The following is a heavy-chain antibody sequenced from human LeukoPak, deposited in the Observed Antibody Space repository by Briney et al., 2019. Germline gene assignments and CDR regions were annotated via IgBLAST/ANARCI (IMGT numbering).Heavy chain of an antibody. CDR2: ISSSGSTL. V-gene: IGHV3-11*01. D-gene: IGHD1-20*01. CDR1: GFTFSDYY. CDR3: ARRRYNWNAIDY. J-gene: IGHJ4*02. Sequence: GGSLRLSCAASGFTFSDYYMSWIRQAPGKGLEWVSYISSSGSTLYHADSVKGRITISRDNAKNSLYLQMNSLRAEDTAVYYCARRRYNWNAIDYWGQGTLVTVSS.